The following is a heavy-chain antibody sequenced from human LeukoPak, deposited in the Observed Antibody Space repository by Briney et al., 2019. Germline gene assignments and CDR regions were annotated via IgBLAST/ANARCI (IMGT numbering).Heavy chain of an antibody. CDR1: GFTFDDYA. Sequence: GRSLRLSCAASGFTFDDYAMHWVRQAPGKGLEWVSGISWNSGSIGYADSVKGRFTISRDHAKNSLYLQMNSLRAEDTALYYCAKDFDAEGVLYFDYWGQGTLVTVSS. CDR3: AKDFDAEGVLYFDY. CDR2: ISWNSGSI. V-gene: IGHV3-9*01. D-gene: IGHD1-14*01. J-gene: IGHJ4*02.